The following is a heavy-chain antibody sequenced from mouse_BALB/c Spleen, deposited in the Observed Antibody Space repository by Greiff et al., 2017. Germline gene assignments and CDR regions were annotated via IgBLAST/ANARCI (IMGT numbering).Heavy chain of an antibody. CDR1: GYTFTDYN. V-gene: IGHV1-18*01. Sequence: EVQLQQSGPELVKPGASVKIPCKASGYTFTDYNMDWVKQSHGKSLEWIGDINPNNGGTIYNQKFKGKATLTVDKSSSTAYMELRSLTSEDTAVYYCARTYYRYDEGYAMDYWGQGTSVTVSS. J-gene: IGHJ4*01. D-gene: IGHD2-14*01. CDR3: ARTYYRYDEGYAMDY. CDR2: INPNNGGT.